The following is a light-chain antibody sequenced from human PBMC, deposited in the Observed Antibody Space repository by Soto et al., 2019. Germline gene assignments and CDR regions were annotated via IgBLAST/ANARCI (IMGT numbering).Light chain of an antibody. Sequence: QSVLTQPASVSGSPGQSITISCVGTSGDIGDYNYVSWYQQHPGKVPKVIIYDVSNRPSGVSYRFSGTKSGNTASLTVSGLQAEDEADYYCCSYTRSDTLIFGTG. J-gene: IGLJ1*01. CDR1: SGDIGDYNY. CDR3: CSYTRSDTLI. V-gene: IGLV2-14*01. CDR2: DVS.